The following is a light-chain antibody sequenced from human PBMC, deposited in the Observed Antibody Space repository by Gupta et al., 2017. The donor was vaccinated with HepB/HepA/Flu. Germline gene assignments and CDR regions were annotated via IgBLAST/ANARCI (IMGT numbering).Light chain of an antibody. CDR2: QDS. J-gene: IGLJ2*01. V-gene: IGLV3-1*01. CDR1: KLGDKY. Sequence: SYDLTQPPSVSASPGQTASITCSGDKLGDKYACWYQQKPGQSPVLVIYQDSKRPAGIPGRFSGSNSGNTATLTISGTQAMDEADYYCQAWDSSTVVFGGGTKLTVL. CDR3: QAWDSSTVV.